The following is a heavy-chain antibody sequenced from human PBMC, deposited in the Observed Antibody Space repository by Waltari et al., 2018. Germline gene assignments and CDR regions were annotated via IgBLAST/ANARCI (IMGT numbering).Heavy chain of an antibody. CDR2: IYNSGST. V-gene: IGHV4-38-2*02. CDR3: ARVVGGYDYIWGSYDFDY. CDR1: GYSISSGYY. D-gene: IGHD3-16*01. Sequence: QVQLQESGPGLVKPSETLSLTCTVSGYSISSGYYWGWIRQPPGKGLEWIGRIYNSGSTYYNPSLKSRVTISVDTSKNQFSLKLSSVTAADTAGYYCARVVGGYDYIWGSYDFDYWGQGTLVTVSS. J-gene: IGHJ4*02.